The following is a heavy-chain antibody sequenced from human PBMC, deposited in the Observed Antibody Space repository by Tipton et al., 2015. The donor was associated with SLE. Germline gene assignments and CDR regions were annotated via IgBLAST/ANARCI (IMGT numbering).Heavy chain of an antibody. CDR2: MSYRGTT. CDR1: GVSISSSSFY. D-gene: IGHD3-10*01. Sequence: TLSLTCNVSGVSISSSSFYWGWIRQPPGKGLEWIGSMSYRGTTYYNPSLKSRVTISADTSKNHFSLKLSSVTAADTAVYFCARTDYYGLVTYWGQGALVIFSS. J-gene: IGHJ4*02. CDR3: ARTDYYGLVTY. V-gene: IGHV4-39*07.